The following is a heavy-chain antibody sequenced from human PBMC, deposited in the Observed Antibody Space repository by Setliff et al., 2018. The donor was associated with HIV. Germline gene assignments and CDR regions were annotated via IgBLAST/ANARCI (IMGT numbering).Heavy chain of an antibody. V-gene: IGHV5-51*01. Sequence: PGESLKLSCKGSGYSFTSYWIGWVRQMPGKGLEWMGIIYPGDSDTTYSPSFQGQVTISVDKSISTAYLQWSSLKASDSAMYYCARQHYDILTGPHNWFDPWGQGALVTVSS. CDR1: GYSFTSYW. CDR2: IYPGDSDT. J-gene: IGHJ5*02. CDR3: ARQHYDILTGPHNWFDP. D-gene: IGHD3-9*01.